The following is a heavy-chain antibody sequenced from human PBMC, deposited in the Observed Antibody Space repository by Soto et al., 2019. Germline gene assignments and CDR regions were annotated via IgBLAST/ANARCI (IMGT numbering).Heavy chain of an antibody. CDR1: GGSFSGYY. Sequence: QVQLQQWGAGLLKPSETLSLTCAVYGGSFSGYYWSWIRQPPGKGLEWIGEINHSGSTNYNPSLKSRVTISVATSKNQCSLKLSSVTAADTAVYYCARGRYGAFDYWGQGTLVTVSS. CDR2: INHSGST. CDR3: ARGRYGAFDY. V-gene: IGHV4-34*01. J-gene: IGHJ4*02. D-gene: IGHD4-17*01.